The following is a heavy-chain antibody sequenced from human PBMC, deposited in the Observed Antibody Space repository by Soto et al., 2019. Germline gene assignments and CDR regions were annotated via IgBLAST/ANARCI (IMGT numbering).Heavy chain of an antibody. V-gene: IGHV4-39*01. CDR1: GGSISSSSYY. J-gene: IGHJ6*02. CDR3: ARPGYGSGSHPNYYGMDV. CDR2: IYYSGST. D-gene: IGHD3-10*01. Sequence: ASETLSLTCTVSGGSISSSSYYWGWIRQPPGKGLEWIGSIYYSGSTYYNPSLKSRVTISVDTSKNQFSLKLSSVTAADTAVYYCARPGYGSGSHPNYYGMDVWGQGTTVTVSS.